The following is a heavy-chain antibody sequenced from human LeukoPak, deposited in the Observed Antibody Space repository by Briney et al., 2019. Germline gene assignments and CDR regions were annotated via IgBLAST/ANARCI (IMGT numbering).Heavy chain of an antibody. Sequence: SETLSLTCTVSGGSISSSSYYWGWIRQPPGRGLEWIGITYYTGSPYYSLSLKSRLIISADTSKNQFSLKLTSVTAADTAVYYCASRDASGYYFDYWGQGTLVTVSS. CDR3: ASRDASGYYFDY. V-gene: IGHV4-39*01. J-gene: IGHJ4*02. CDR1: GGSISSSSYY. CDR2: TYYTGSP. D-gene: IGHD5-12*01.